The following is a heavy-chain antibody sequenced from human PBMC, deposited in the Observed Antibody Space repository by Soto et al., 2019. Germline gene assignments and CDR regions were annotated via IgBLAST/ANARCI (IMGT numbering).Heavy chain of an antibody. CDR2: IYSGGST. CDR1: GFTVSSNY. J-gene: IGHJ4*02. D-gene: IGHD6-6*01. V-gene: IGHV3-53*01. CDR3: AREASSSSFGPPDY. Sequence: EVQLVESGGGLIQPGGSLRLSCAASGFTVSSNYMSWVRQAPGKGLEWVSVIYSGGSTYYADSVKGRFTISRDNSKNTLYLKMNSLRAEDTAVYYCAREASSSSFGPPDYWGQGTLVTVSS.